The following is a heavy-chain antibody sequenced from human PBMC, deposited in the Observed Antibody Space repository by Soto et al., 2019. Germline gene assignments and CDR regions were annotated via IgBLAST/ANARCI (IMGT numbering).Heavy chain of an antibody. J-gene: IGHJ6*02. CDR3: ASPEECDYYYYGMDV. Sequence: GESLKISCKGSGYSFTSYWISWVRQMPGKGLEWMGRIDPSDSYTNYSPSFQGHVTISADKSISTAYLQWSSLKASDTAMYYCASPEECDYYYYGMDVWGQGTTVTVSS. V-gene: IGHV5-10-1*01. CDR2: IDPSDSYT. D-gene: IGHD3-3*01. CDR1: GYSFTSYW.